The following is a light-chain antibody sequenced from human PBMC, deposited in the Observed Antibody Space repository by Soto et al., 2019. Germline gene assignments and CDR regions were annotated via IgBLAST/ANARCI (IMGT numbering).Light chain of an antibody. V-gene: IGKV1-12*01. CDR3: QQFYSLPIT. CDR2: GAS. J-gene: IGKJ5*01. CDR1: QGIGGS. Sequence: DIQMTQSPSSVSASVGDRVTITCRASQGIGGSLAWYQQKPGKAPNLLIYGASTLQGGVPARFSGSRSGTDFTLTISSLQPEDFATYFCQQFYSLPITFGQGTRLEIK.